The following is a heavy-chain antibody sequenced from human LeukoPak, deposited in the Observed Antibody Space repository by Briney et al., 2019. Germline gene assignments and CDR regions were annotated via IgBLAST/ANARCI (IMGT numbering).Heavy chain of an antibody. V-gene: IGHV4-34*01. CDR3: ARGVAAAGIGPYYFDY. CDR1: GGSFSGYY. D-gene: IGHD6-13*01. Sequence: PSETLSLTCAVYGGSFSGYYWSWIRQPPGKGLEWIGEINHSGSTIYNPSLKSRVTISVDTSKNQFSLKLSSVTAADTAVYYCARGVAAAGIGPYYFDYWGQGTLVTVSS. CDR2: INHSGST. J-gene: IGHJ4*02.